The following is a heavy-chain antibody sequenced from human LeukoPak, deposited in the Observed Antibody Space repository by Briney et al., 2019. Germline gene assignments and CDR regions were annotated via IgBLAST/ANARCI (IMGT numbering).Heavy chain of an antibody. J-gene: IGHJ4*02. Sequence: SETLSLTCAVYGGSFSGYYWSWIRQPPGKGLEWIGEINHSGSTNYNPSLKSRVTISVDTSKNQFSLTVTSVTTADTAVYYCARGGNSWYADYWGPGTLVTVSS. D-gene: IGHD6-13*01. CDR1: GGSFSGYY. CDR2: INHSGST. V-gene: IGHV4-34*01. CDR3: ARGGNSWYADY.